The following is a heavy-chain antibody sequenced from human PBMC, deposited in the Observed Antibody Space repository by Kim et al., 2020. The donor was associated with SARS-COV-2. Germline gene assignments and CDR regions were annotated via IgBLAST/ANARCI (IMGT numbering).Heavy chain of an antibody. J-gene: IGHJ4*02. CDR3: ARGGFGGYFDCLDY. Sequence: RPSFQGQVTISADKSISTAYLQWSSLKASDTAMYYCARGGFGGYFDCLDYWGQGTLVTASS. V-gene: IGHV5-51*01. D-gene: IGHD3-9*01.